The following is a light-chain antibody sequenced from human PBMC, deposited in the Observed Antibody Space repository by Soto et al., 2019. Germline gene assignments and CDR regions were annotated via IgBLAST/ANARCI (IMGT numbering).Light chain of an antibody. CDR3: QSYDSSLSVV. CDR1: SSNVGAGYD. Sequence: QSVLTQPPSVSGAPGQRVTSSCTGSSSNVGAGYDVHWYQQLPGTAPKLRIYSNSNRPSGVPDRFSGSKSGTSASLAITGLHAEDEGGYYCQSYDSSLSVVFGTGTKLTVL. V-gene: IGLV1-40*01. J-gene: IGLJ1*01. CDR2: SNS.